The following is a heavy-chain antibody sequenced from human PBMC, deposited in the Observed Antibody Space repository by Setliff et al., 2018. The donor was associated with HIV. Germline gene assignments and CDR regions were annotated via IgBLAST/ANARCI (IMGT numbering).Heavy chain of an antibody. CDR1: GGTLTSDA. V-gene: IGHV1-69*13. D-gene: IGHD2-21*02. J-gene: IGHJ4*02. CDR2: ITPILGTT. CDR3: ALNGGGDCCFDS. Sequence: SVKVSCKASGGTLTSDAISWVRQAPGQGLEWMGGITPILGTTKYAQKFQDRVKIIADELTNTAYLEINSLRSEDSAIYYCALNGGGDCCFDSWGQGTLVTVS.